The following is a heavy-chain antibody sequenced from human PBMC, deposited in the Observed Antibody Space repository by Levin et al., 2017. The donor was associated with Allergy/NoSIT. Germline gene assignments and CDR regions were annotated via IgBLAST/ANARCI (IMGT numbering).Heavy chain of an antibody. CDR3: AKDLGIAASRGGYYYYGMDV. J-gene: IGHJ6*02. CDR1: GFTVSSHY. V-gene: IGHV3-30*18. Sequence: GESLKISCAASGFTVSSHYMSWVRQAPGKGLEWVAVISYDGSNKYYADSVKGRFTISRDNSKNTLYLQMNSLRAEDTAVYYCAKDLGIAASRGGYYYYGMDVWGQGTTVTVSS. CDR2: ISYDGSNK. D-gene: IGHD6-13*01.